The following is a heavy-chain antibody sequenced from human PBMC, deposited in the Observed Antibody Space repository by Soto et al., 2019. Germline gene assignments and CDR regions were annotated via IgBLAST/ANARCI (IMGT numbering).Heavy chain of an antibody. Sequence: QVQLQESGPGLVKPSGTLSLTCAVSGGSISSSNWWSWVRQPPGKGLEWIGESYHVGSTNYNPSLKTRVTMSVYQSKDQFSLRLSSVTAADTAVYYCVRSTERWFGLFDSWGQGTLVTVSS. CDR3: VRSTERWFGLFDS. CDR2: SYHVGST. D-gene: IGHD3-10*01. V-gene: IGHV4-4*02. CDR1: GGSISSSNW. J-gene: IGHJ4*02.